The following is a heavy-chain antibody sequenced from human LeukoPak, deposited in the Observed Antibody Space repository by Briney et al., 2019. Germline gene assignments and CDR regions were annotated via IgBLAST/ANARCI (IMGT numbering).Heavy chain of an antibody. CDR1: GFTFSSYA. CDR2: ISHDGSNK. V-gene: IGHV3-30-3*01. Sequence: GRSLRLSCAASGFTFSSYAMHWVSQAPGKGLEWVAVISHDGSNKYYADSVNGRFTISRDHSKNTLYLQMNSLRAEDTAVYYCAREYVKPGEPGVFYYWGQGTLGTVSS. CDR3: AREYVKPGEPGVFYY. D-gene: IGHD7-27*01. J-gene: IGHJ4*02.